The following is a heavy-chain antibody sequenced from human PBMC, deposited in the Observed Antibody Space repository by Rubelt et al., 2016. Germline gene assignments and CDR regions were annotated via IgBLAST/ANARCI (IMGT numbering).Heavy chain of an antibody. CDR3: ARLRGYGED. Sequence: SCSCTVSGYSISSGYSWGWIRQSPGKGLEWIGNIDHTGSTYYNPSLRSRVTISVDTSKNHFSLKLNSVTAADTAVYYCARLRGYGEDWGQGTLVTVSS. CDR1: GYSISSGYS. CDR2: IDHTGST. V-gene: IGHV4-38-2*02. J-gene: IGHJ4*02. D-gene: IGHD4/OR15-4a*01.